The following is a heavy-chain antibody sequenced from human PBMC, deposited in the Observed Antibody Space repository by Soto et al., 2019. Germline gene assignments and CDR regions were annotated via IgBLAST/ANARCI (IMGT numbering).Heavy chain of an antibody. J-gene: IGHJ1*01. CDR3: ARDDVAGPEYFQH. Sequence: TGGSLILSCAASGFNFSSYCMHWVRQAPGKGLEWVAVIWYDGSNKYYADSVKGRFTISRDNSKNTLYLQMNSLRAEDTAVYYCARDDVAGPEYFQHWGQGTLVTVSS. V-gene: IGHV3-33*01. CDR2: IWYDGSNK. CDR1: GFNFSSYC. D-gene: IGHD6-19*01.